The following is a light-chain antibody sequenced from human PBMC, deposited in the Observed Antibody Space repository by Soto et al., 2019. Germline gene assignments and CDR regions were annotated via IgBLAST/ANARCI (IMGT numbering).Light chain of an antibody. CDR2: WAS. J-gene: IGKJ1*01. CDR1: QNILYSSNNKNY. V-gene: IGKV4-1*01. Sequence: DIVMTQSPDSLAVSLGERATINCKSSQNILYSSNNKNYLTWYQQKPGQPPKLLIYWASTRESGVPDRFSGSGSGTDFTLTISSLQAEDVAVYYCQQYYSPPWTFGQGTKVDIK. CDR3: QQYYSPPWT.